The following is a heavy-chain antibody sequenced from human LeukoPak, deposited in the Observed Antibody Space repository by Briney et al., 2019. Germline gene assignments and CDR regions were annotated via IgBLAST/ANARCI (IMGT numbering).Heavy chain of an antibody. CDR2: IYSGGST. CDR3: ARGEQWLPNFDY. CDR1: GFTVSSNY. D-gene: IGHD6-19*01. J-gene: IGHJ4*02. Sequence: GGSLRLSCAASGFTVSSNYMSWVRQAPGKGLEWVSVIYSGGSTYYADSVKGRFTISRDNSKNTLYLQMNSLRAEDTAVYYCARGEQWLPNFDYWGQGTLVTVSS. V-gene: IGHV3-53*01.